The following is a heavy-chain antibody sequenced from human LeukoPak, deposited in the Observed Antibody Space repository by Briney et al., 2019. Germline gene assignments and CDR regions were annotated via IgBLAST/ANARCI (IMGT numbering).Heavy chain of an antibody. D-gene: IGHD4-17*01. J-gene: IGHJ4*02. CDR2: IYYSGST. Sequence: SETLSLTCIVSGGSISSYYWSWIRQPPGKGLEWIGYIYYSGSTNYNPSLKSRVTISVDTSKNQFSLKLSSVTAADTAVYYCARGLAMGYGDYGVFDYWGQGTLVTVSS. CDR3: ARGLAMGYGDYGVFDY. V-gene: IGHV4-59*01. CDR1: GGSISSYY.